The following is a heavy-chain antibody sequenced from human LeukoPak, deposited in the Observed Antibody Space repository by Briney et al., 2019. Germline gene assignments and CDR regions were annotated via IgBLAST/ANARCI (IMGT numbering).Heavy chain of an antibody. J-gene: IGHJ4*02. CDR3: SRDTVAGNYFGY. Sequence: SQTLSLTCAISGDSVSSNSAPWNWIRQSPSRGLEWLGSTYYRSKWFYDYALSVKSRITITPATSKTHFSLQLISVTPEDTAIYYCSRDTVAGNYFGYWGQGTLVTVSS. D-gene: IGHD6-19*01. CDR1: GDSVSSNSAP. CDR2: TYYRSKWFY. V-gene: IGHV6-1*01.